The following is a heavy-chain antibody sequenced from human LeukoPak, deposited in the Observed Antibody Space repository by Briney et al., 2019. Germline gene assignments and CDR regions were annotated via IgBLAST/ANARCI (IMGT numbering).Heavy chain of an antibody. CDR2: IYYSGHT. CDR3: ARGERGGLDY. V-gene: IGHV4-59*07. CDR1: GGSISGYY. D-gene: IGHD2-21*01. Sequence: SDTLSLTCTVSGGSISGYYWSWIRQPPGKGLEWVGYIYYSGHTNYNPSLKSRVTISVDTSKNQFSLRLISVTAADTAVYYRARGERGGLDYWGQGTLVAVPS. J-gene: IGHJ4*02.